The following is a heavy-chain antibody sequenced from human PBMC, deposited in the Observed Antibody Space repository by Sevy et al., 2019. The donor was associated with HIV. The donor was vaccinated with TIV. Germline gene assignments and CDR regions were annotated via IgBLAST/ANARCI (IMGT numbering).Heavy chain of an antibody. D-gene: IGHD3-22*01. CDR2: ISAYNGNT. Sequence: ASVKVSCKASGYTCTSYGISWVRQAPGQGLEWMGWISAYNGNTNYAQKLQGRVTMTTDTSTSTAYMELRSLRSDDTAVYYCARGYSTYYDSSLDAFDIWGQGTMVTVSS. V-gene: IGHV1-18*01. CDR3: ARGYSTYYDSSLDAFDI. CDR1: GYTCTSYG. J-gene: IGHJ3*02.